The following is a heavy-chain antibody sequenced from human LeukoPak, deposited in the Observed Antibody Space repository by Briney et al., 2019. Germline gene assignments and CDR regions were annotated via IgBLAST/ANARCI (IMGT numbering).Heavy chain of an antibody. CDR2: IYTSGST. D-gene: IGHD3-22*01. V-gene: IGHV4-39*07. Sequence: PSETLSLTCTVSGGSISSSNFYWGWIRQPPGKGLEWIGSIYTSGSTNYNPSLKSRVTISVDTSKNQFSLKLSSVTAADTAVYYCAREKYYYDSSGYYGNTNWFDPWGQGTLVTVSS. CDR3: AREKYYYDSSGYYGNTNWFDP. J-gene: IGHJ5*02. CDR1: GGSISSSNFY.